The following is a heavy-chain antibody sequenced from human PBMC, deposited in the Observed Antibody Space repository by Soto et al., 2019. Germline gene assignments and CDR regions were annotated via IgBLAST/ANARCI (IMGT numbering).Heavy chain of an antibody. CDR3: ARPGGHSTHYYYGMDV. Sequence: EVQLVQSGAEVKKPGESLRISCKGSGYSFTSYWISWVRQMPGKGLEWMGRIDPSDSYTNYSPSFQGHVTISADKSISTAYLQWSSLKASDTAMYYCARPGGHSTHYYYGMDVWGQGTTVTVSS. V-gene: IGHV5-10-1*03. CDR1: GYSFTSYW. CDR2: IDPSDSYT. J-gene: IGHJ6*02. D-gene: IGHD3-10*01.